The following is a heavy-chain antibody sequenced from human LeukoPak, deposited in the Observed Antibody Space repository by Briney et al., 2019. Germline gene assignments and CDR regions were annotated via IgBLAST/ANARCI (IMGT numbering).Heavy chain of an antibody. CDR2: IILISPTA. CDR3: ATGRVSDTTLVSWFDT. D-gene: IGHD5-18*01. V-gene: IGHV1-69*05. J-gene: IGHJ5*02. CDR1: GGTLSRHV. Sequence: SVKVSCKASGGTLSRHVVSWVRQAPGQGLEWMGGIILISPTANYAQKFQDRVTVTMDESTAYMELSSLRSEDTAVYYCATGRVSDTTLVSWFDTWGQGSLVTVSS.